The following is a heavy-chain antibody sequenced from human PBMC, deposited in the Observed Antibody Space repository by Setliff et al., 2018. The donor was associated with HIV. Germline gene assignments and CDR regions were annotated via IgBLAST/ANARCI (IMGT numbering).Heavy chain of an antibody. V-gene: IGHV1-46*01. CDR2: INPGGGNT. J-gene: IGHJ3*01. CDR3: ARGQASNDYGVSF. Sequence: ASVKVSCKASGYTLTNFYMHWVRQAPGQGLEWMGIINPGGGNTGYAQRFQGRVSMTRGTSTSTVYMELSSLRSEDTAVYYCARGQASNDYGVSFWGQGTMVTVSS. CDR1: GYTLTNFY. D-gene: IGHD4-17*01.